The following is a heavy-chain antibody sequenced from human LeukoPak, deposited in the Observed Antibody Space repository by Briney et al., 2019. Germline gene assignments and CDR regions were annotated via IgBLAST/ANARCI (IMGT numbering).Heavy chain of an antibody. J-gene: IGHJ3*02. CDR3: ASLYYFDSSGYYYGKADI. Sequence: SETLSLTCTVSGGSISSGGYYWSWIRQLPGKGLECIGFIYYSGSTFYNPSLKSRVTISIDTSKNQFSLKLSSGTAADTAVYYCASLYYFDSSGYYYGKADIWGQGTMVTVSS. D-gene: IGHD3-22*01. CDR2: IYYSGST. V-gene: IGHV4-31*03. CDR1: GGSISSGGYY.